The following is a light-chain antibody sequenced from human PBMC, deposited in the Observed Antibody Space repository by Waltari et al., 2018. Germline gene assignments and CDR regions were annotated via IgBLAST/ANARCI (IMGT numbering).Light chain of an antibody. V-gene: IGLV2-14*01. CDR3: TSYTSRGTVV. J-gene: IGLJ2*01. CDR2: EVS. CDR1: SSDVGGYNY. Sequence: QSALTQAASVSGSPGQSITISCTGTSSDVGGYNYVSWYQQHPGNAPKLMIYEVSNRPSGDSCRFSGSKSGNRASLTISGLQAEDEADYYCTSYTSRGTVVFGGGTKLTVL.